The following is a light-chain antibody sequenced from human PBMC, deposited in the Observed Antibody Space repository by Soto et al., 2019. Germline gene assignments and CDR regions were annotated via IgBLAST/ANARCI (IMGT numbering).Light chain of an antibody. CDR2: GAS. V-gene: IGKV3-15*01. Sequence: EIVMTQSPATLSVSPGERATLSCRSSQSVSSNLAWYQQKPCQAPRLLIYGASTRATGIPARFSGSGSGTEFTLTISSLQSEDFAVYYCQQYNNWPPWTFGQGTKVDNK. CDR3: QQYNNWPPWT. CDR1: QSVSSN. J-gene: IGKJ1*01.